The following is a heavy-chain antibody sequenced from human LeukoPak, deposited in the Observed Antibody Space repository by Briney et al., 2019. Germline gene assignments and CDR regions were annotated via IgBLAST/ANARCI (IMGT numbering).Heavy chain of an antibody. J-gene: IGHJ6*02. D-gene: IGHD6-6*01. CDR3: ARGPVLFATRYYGMDV. CDR1: GGSFNGYS. V-gene: IGHV4-34*01. Sequence: SETLSLTCAVYGGSFNGYSWSWIRQPPGKGLEWIGEINHSGSTNYSPSLKSRVTISVDTSKNLFSLTLTSVTAADTAVYHCARGPVLFATRYYGMDVWGQGTTVTVSS. CDR2: INHSGST.